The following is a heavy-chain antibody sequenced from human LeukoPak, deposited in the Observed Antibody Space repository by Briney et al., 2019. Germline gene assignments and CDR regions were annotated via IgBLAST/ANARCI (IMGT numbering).Heavy chain of an antibody. CDR2: ISYDGSNK. D-gene: IGHD4-11*01. Sequence: PGGSLRLSCAASGFTFSSYGMHWVRQAPGKGLEWVAVISYDGSNKYYADSVKGRFTISRDNSENTLYLQMNSLRAEDTAVYYCAKDGKPYSNYVSGAFDIWGQGTMVTVSS. CDR1: GFTFSSYG. CDR3: AKDGKPYSNYVSGAFDI. J-gene: IGHJ3*02. V-gene: IGHV3-30*18.